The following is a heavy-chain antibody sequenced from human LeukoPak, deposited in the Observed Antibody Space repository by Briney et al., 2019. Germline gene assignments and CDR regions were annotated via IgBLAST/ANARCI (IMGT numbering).Heavy chain of an antibody. Sequence: ASVKVSCKASGYIFSSYGITWVRQAPGQGLEWMGWISGYNGNTKYAQKVQGRVTMTTDTSTSTAYMELRSLRSDDTAVYYCARVEDIGSGRAGPFDYWGQGTLVTVSS. D-gene: IGHD6-19*01. CDR2: ISGYNGNT. CDR1: GYIFSSYG. V-gene: IGHV1-18*01. CDR3: ARVEDIGSGRAGPFDY. J-gene: IGHJ4*02.